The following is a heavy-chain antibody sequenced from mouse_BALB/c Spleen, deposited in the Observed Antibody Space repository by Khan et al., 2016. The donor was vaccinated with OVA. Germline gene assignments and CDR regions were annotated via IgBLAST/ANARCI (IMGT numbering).Heavy chain of an antibody. J-gene: IGHJ3*01. CDR1: GYTFTDYN. CDR3: AREWGAGFPY. V-gene: IGHV1-77*01. Sequence: QVPLKESGAELARPGASVKLSCKASGYTFTDYNINWVKQRTGQGLEWIGEIYPGSNNTYYNEKFKGKATLTADKSSSTAYMQLSSLTSEDSAVYFCAREWGAGFPYWGQGTLVTVAA. CDR2: IYPGSNNT.